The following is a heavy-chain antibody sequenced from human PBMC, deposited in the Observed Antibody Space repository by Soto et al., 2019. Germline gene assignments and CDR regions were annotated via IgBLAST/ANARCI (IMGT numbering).Heavy chain of an antibody. CDR3: ATGHRGLTGLPAVITAPGSFDP. J-gene: IGHJ5*01. CDR2: XXXXGGNE. V-gene: IGHV3-30*03. Sequence: XVRLEESXGGVVQPGRSLRLSCASSGFTFGVYNMXWVRQAXGKXLEXXXXXXXXGGNEYYADSVKGRFTISRDNSENKLFLQMNSLRPEDSGVYYCATGHRGLTGLPAVITAPGSFDPWGQGAQVSVSS. CDR1: GFTFGVYN. D-gene: IGHD3-22*01.